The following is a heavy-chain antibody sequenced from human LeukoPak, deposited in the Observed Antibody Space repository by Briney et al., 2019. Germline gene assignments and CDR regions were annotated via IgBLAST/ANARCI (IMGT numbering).Heavy chain of an antibody. Sequence: SETLSLTCTVSGGSISSYYWSWIRQPAGKGLEWIGRIYTSGSTNYNPSLKSRVTMSVDTSKNQFSLKLSSVTAADTAVYYCASTRFLEWLLPPSDTFDIWGQGTMVTVSS. CDR2: IYTSGST. V-gene: IGHV4-4*07. D-gene: IGHD3-3*01. CDR1: GGSISSYY. J-gene: IGHJ3*02. CDR3: ASTRFLEWLLPPSDTFDI.